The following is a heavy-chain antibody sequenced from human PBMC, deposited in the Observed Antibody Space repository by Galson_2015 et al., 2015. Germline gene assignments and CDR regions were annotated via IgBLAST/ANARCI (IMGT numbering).Heavy chain of an antibody. V-gene: IGHV5-10-1*01. J-gene: IGHJ4*02. Sequence: QSGAEVKKPGESLRISCKGSGYSFTSYWISWVRQMPGKGLEWMGRIDPSDSYTNYSPSFQGHVTISADKSISTAYLQWSSLKASDTAMYYCAIRGTGPRSYDYWGQGTLVTVSS. CDR2: IDPSDSYT. D-gene: IGHD1-26*01. CDR3: AIRGTGPRSYDY. CDR1: GYSFTSYW.